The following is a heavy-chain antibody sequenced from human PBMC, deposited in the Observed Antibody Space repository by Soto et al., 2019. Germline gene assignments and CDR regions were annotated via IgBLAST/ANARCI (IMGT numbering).Heavy chain of an antibody. CDR1: GFTFSSYA. D-gene: IGHD6-19*01. V-gene: IGHV3-23*01. CDR2: ISGSGGST. J-gene: IGHJ6*02. CDR3: AKTGSGWDGYYYGMDV. Sequence: GGSLRLSCAASGFTFSSYAMSWVRQAPGKGLEWVSAISGSGGSTYYADSVKGRFTISRDNSKNTLYLQMNSLRAEDTAVYYCAKTGSGWDGYYYGMDVWGQGTTVTVS.